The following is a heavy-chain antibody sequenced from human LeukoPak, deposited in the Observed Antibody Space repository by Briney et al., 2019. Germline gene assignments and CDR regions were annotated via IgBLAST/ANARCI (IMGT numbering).Heavy chain of an antibody. Sequence: GGSLRLSCVVSGFSFSNYWMRWIRQAPGKGLEWVANIGPDGSDKYYLDSVKGRFTVSRDNAKNSLYLQLNSLRAEDTSVYYCVRVQVVVPGVFDYFDYWGQGIMVTVSS. J-gene: IGHJ4*02. V-gene: IGHV3-7*01. D-gene: IGHD2-2*01. CDR2: IGPDGSDK. CDR3: VRVQVVVPGVFDYFDY. CDR1: GFSFSNYW.